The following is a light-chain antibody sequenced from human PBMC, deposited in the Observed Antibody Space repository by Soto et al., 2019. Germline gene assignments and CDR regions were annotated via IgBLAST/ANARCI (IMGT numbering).Light chain of an antibody. Sequence: MQLTQSPSSLSASVGDRVTITCRASQGISSYLAWYQHKPGKAPKLLIYAASSLQSGVPSRFSGSGSGTEFTLSISSLQPEDIATYYCQQLNSFPNTFGQGTKVDIK. V-gene: IGKV1-9*01. CDR2: AAS. CDR3: QQLNSFPNT. J-gene: IGKJ1*01. CDR1: QGISSY.